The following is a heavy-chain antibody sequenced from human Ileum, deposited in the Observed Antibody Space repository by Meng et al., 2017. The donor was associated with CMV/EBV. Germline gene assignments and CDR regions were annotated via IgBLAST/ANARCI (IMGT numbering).Heavy chain of an antibody. CDR2: IGWNSGSI. V-gene: IGHV3-9*01. D-gene: IGHD1-26*01. CDR3: AKGRWERLGRGYFDY. CDR1: GFTFDDYA. Sequence: SLKISCAASGFTFDDYAMHWVRQAPGKGLEWVSGIGWNSGSIGYADSVKGRFTISRDNAKNSLYLQMNSLRAEDTALYYCAKGRWERLGRGYFDYWGQGTLVTVSS. J-gene: IGHJ4*02.